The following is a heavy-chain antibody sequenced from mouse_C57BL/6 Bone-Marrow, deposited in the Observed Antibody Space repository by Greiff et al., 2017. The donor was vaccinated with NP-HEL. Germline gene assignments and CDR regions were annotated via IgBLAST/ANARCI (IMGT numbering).Heavy chain of an antibody. D-gene: IGHD2-1*01. Sequence: QVQLKQSGPELVKPGASVKISCKASGYTFTDYYINWVKQRPGQGLEWIGWIFPGSGSTYYNEKFKGKATLTVDKSSSTAYMLLSSLTSEDSAVYFCAREGNYHYWYFDVWGTGTTVTVSS. CDR3: AREGNYHYWYFDV. CDR2: IFPGSGST. CDR1: GYTFTDYY. J-gene: IGHJ1*03. V-gene: IGHV1-75*01.